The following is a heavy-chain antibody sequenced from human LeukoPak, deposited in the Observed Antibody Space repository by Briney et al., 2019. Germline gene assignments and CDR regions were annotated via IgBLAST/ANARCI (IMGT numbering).Heavy chain of an antibody. J-gene: IGHJ6*03. D-gene: IGHD3-22*01. Sequence: ASETLSLTCAVSGGSISSSNWWSWVRQPPGKGLEWIGSIYYSGSTYYNPSLKSRVTISVDTSKNQFSLKLSSVTAADTAVYYCARDQHDYYDSSGYYRYYYYYYMDVWGKGTTVTVSS. V-gene: IGHV4-4*02. CDR2: IYYSGST. CDR3: ARDQHDYYDSSGYYRYYYYYYMDV. CDR1: GGSISSSNW.